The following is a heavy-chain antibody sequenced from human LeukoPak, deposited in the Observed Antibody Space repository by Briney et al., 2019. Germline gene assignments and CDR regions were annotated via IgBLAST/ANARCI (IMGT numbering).Heavy chain of an antibody. CDR3: ATSPESYAYYFDY. J-gene: IGHJ4*02. D-gene: IGHD2-2*01. CDR1: GGSISSSSYY. V-gene: IGHV4-39*07. Sequence: KPSETLSLTCTVSGGSISSSSYYWGWIRQPPGKGLEWIGSIYYSGSTYYNPSLKSRVTISVDTSKNQFSLKLSSVTAADTAVYYCATSPESYAYYFDYWGQGTLVTVSS. CDR2: IYYSGST.